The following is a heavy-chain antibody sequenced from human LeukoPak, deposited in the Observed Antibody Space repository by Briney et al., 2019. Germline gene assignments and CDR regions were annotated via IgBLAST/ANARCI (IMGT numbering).Heavy chain of an antibody. V-gene: IGHV1-3*01. CDR3: ARSWFSGSYYFDY. D-gene: IGHD1-26*01. J-gene: IGHJ4*02. Sequence: RFQGRVTITRDTSASTAYMELSSLRSEDTAVYYCARSWFSGSYYFDYWGQGTLATVSS.